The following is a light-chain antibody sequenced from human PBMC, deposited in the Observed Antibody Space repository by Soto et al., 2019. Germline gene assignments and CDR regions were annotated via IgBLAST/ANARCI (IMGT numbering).Light chain of an antibody. V-gene: IGKV3-11*01. CDR2: DAS. Sequence: EIVLTQSPATLSLSPGERATLSCRASQSVSSYLAWYHQKPGQAPRLLIYDASNRATGIPARFRGSGSGTDFTLTISRLEPEDFAVYYCQQRSNSPSTFGGGTKVQIK. CDR1: QSVSSY. J-gene: IGKJ4*01. CDR3: QQRSNSPST.